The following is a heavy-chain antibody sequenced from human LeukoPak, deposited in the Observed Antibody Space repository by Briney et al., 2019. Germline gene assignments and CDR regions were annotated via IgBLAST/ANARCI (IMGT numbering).Heavy chain of an antibody. CDR1: GGTFSSYA. J-gene: IGHJ6*03. Sequence: SSVKVSCKASGGTFSSYAISWVRQAPGQGLEWMGRINPNSGGTNYAQKFQGRVTMTRDTSISTAYMELSRLRSDDTAVYYCARDSEAPRYFDWLTPRGYYYMDVWGKGTTVTVSS. CDR3: ARDSEAPRYFDWLTPRGYYYMDV. CDR2: INPNSGGT. V-gene: IGHV1-2*06. D-gene: IGHD3-9*01.